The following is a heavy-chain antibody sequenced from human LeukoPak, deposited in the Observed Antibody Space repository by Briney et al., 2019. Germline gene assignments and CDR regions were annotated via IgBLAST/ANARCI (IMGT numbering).Heavy chain of an antibody. D-gene: IGHD3-10*01. CDR1: GGSISTYY. V-gene: IGHV4-59*01. Sequence: SETLSLTCTLSGGSISTYYWSWVRQPPGKGLEWIGYIYYTGSTDYNPSLKSRVTMSVDASKNQFSLKLSSVTAADTAVYSCARGSVRGEFDPWGQGTLVTVSS. CDR3: ARGSVRGEFDP. CDR2: IYYTGST. J-gene: IGHJ5*02.